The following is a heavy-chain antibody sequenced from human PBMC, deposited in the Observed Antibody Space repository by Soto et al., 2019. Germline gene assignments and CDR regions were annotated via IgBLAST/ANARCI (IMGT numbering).Heavy chain of an antibody. V-gene: IGHV3-7*03. CDR1: GFPLSACW. D-gene: IGHD7-27*01. J-gene: IGHJ3*02. Sequence: PGGDLRRWSRASGFPLSACWMSWVSQAQGKGLEWVANIKKDGSEQYYVDSVKGRFTISRDNAKNSLYLKTDSLRAEDTAVYYCARERADWGWRSFDIWGQGT. CDR3: ARERADWGWRSFDI. CDR2: IKKDGSEQ.